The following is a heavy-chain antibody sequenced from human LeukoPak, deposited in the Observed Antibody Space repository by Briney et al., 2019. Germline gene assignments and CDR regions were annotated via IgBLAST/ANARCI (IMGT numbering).Heavy chain of an antibody. V-gene: IGHV1-2*02. J-gene: IGHJ4*02. D-gene: IGHD6-19*01. CDR2: INPNSGGT. CDR1: GYTFTCYY. Sequence: VASVKVSCKASGYTFTCYYMHWVRQAPGQGLERMGWINPNSGGTNYAQKFQGRGTMTRDTAISTAYMELSRLRSDDTAVYYCARGYSSGWYVKDYWGQGTLVTVSS. CDR3: ARGYSSGWYVKDY.